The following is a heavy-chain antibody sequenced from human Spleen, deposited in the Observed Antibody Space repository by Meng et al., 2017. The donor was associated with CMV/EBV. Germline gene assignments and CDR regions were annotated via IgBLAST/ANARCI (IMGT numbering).Heavy chain of an antibody. Sequence: GGSLRLSCAASGVTVSSNYMSWVRQAPGKGLEWASVIYSGGSTYYADSVKGRFTISSDNSKNTLYLQMNSLRAEDTAVYYCASKHNIAARLYYYYYGMDVWGQGTTVTVSS. J-gene: IGHJ6*02. CDR2: IYSGGST. D-gene: IGHD6-6*01. CDR1: GVTVSSNY. CDR3: ASKHNIAARLYYYYYGMDV. V-gene: IGHV3-53*01.